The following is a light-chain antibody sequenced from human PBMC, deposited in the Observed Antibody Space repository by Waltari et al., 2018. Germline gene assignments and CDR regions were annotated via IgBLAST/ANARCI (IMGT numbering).Light chain of an antibody. J-gene: IGKJ1*01. CDR1: QSFRST. CDR3: QQYDYWPWT. Sequence: LVMTQSPATLSLSPGESATLSCRASQSFRSTFAWFQQKPGQPPRLLIYGTSTRATGIPARFTGSGSGTEFSLTISSLQPEDFATYYCQQYDYWPWTFGQGTRVETK. V-gene: IGKV3D-15*01. CDR2: GTS.